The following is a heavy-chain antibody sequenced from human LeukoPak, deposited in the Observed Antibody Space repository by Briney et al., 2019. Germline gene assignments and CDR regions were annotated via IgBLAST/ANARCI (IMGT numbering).Heavy chain of an antibody. V-gene: IGHV3-74*01. CDR3: ARDQYYYDSSGYSDAFDI. Sequence: GGSLRLSCAASGFTFSSYWMHWVRQAPGKGLVWVSRINSDGSSTSYADSVKGRVTISRDNAKNTLYLQMNSLRAEDTAVYYCARDQYYYDSSGYSDAFDIWGQGTMVTVSS. CDR2: INSDGSST. CDR1: GFTFSSYW. J-gene: IGHJ3*02. D-gene: IGHD3-22*01.